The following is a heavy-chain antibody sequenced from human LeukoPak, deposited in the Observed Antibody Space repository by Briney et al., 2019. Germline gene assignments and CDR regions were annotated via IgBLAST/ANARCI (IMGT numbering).Heavy chain of an antibody. CDR3: ARGCDWVVRAAPCGY. D-gene: IGHD2-2*01. V-gene: IGHV4-30-4*01. Sequence: SETLFLTCTVSGGSISSGDYYWSWVRQPPGKGLEWIGYIYYSGSTYYNPSLKSRVTISVDTSKNQFSLKLSSVTAADTAVYYCARGCDWVVRAAPCGYWGQGTLVTVSS. J-gene: IGHJ4*02. CDR1: GGSISSGDYY. CDR2: IYYSGST.